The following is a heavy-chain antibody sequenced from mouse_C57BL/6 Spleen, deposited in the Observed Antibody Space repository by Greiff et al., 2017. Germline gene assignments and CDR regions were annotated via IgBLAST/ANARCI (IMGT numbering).Heavy chain of an antibody. Sequence: EVQLQQSGAELVRPGASVKLSCTASGFNIKDDYMHWVKQRPEQGLEWIGRIHPSDSDTNYNQKFKGKATLTVDKSSSTAYMQLSSLTSEDSAVYYCAKLGQGYWGQGTTLTVSS. CDR3: AKLGQGY. V-gene: IGHV14-1*01. CDR2: IHPSDSDT. D-gene: IGHD4-1*01. CDR1: GFNIKDDY. J-gene: IGHJ2*01.